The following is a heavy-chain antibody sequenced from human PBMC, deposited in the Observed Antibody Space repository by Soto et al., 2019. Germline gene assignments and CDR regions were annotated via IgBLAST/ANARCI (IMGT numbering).Heavy chain of an antibody. CDR3: AGDLEDYRGGNNNNYMDV. J-gene: IGHJ6*03. V-gene: IGHV4-59*01. D-gene: IGHD1-1*01. CDR1: GGSISSYY. CDR2: IYYSGST. Sequence: SETLSLTCTVSGGSISSYYWSWIRQPPGKGLEWIGYIYYSGSTNYNPSLKSRVTISVDTSKNQFSLKLSSVTAADTAVYYCAGDLEDYRGGNNNNYMDVWGKGTPVTVSS.